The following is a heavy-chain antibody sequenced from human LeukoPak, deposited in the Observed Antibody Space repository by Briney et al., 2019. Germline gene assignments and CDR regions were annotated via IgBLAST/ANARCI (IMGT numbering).Heavy chain of an antibody. Sequence: ALILSYAASGCTFSTDGRRGVRQAPGRGVEGGAVIWYDGRKAYYADSVKGRFTTSRDNSKNTLYLQMNSLRAADTAVYYCAKGSKRDSSCYWRYWGQGTLVTVSS. CDR3: AKGSKRDSSCYWRY. D-gene: IGHD3-22*01. J-gene: IGHJ4*02. CDR2: IWYDGRKA. V-gene: IGHV3-33*06. CDR1: GCTFSTDG.